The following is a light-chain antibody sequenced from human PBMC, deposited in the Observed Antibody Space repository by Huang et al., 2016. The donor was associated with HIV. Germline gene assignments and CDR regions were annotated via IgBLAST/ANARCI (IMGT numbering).Light chain of an antibody. J-gene: IGKJ1*01. CDR3: QQYDYWPPVT. Sequence: IVMTQSPVTLSVSPGERAALSCRAGQSIKSNLAWYQQKPGQAPRLLIYGASTRATGVPARFSGSGSGTEFTLTINNLQSDDVAVYYCQQYDYWPPVTFGQGTKV. CDR2: GAS. CDR1: QSIKSN. V-gene: IGKV3-15*01.